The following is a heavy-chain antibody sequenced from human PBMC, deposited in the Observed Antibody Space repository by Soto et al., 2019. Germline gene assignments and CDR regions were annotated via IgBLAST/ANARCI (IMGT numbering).Heavy chain of an antibody. Sequence: QVQLQESGPGLVKPSETLSLTCTVSGGSISSYYWSWIRQPAGKGLEWIGRIYTSGSTNYNPTLKSRVTMSVDTSKNQFSLNVSSVTAADTAVYYCARDGEKRRYYYGMDVWGQGTTVTVSS. CDR3: ARDGEKRRYYYGMDV. CDR2: IYTSGST. V-gene: IGHV4-4*07. D-gene: IGHD1-1*01. J-gene: IGHJ6*02. CDR1: GGSISSYY.